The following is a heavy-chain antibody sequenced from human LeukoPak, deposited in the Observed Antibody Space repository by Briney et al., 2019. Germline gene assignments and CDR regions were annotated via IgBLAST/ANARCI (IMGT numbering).Heavy chain of an antibody. CDR2: ISSSSYI. CDR3: ARVGYDYVWGSYRDGDYFDY. V-gene: IGHV3-21*01. D-gene: IGHD3-16*02. Sequence: GRTLRLSCAASGFTFSSYSMNWVRQAPGKGLEWVSSISSSSYIYYADSVKGRFTISRDNAKNSLYLQMNSLRAEDTAVYYCARVGYDYVWGSYRDGDYFDYWGQGTLVTVSS. J-gene: IGHJ4*02. CDR1: GFTFSSYS.